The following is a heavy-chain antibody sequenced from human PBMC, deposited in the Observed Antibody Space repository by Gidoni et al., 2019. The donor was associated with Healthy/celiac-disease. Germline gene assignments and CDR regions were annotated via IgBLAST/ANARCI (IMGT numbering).Heavy chain of an antibody. CDR3: ARAMVQGVKGQYYFDY. V-gene: IGHV1-69*01. D-gene: IGHD3-10*01. J-gene: IGHJ4*02. Sequence: QVQLVQSGAEVKKPGSSVKVSCKASGGTFSSYAISWVRQAPGQGLEWMGGIIPIFGTANYAQKFQGRVTITADESTSTAYMELSSLRSEDTAVYYCARAMVQGVKGQYYFDYWGQGTLVTVSS. CDR2: IIPIFGTA. CDR1: GGTFSSYA.